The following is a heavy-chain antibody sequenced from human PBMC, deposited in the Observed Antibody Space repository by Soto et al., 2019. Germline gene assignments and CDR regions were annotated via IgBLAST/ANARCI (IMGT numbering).Heavy chain of an antibody. V-gene: IGHV4-4*02. J-gene: IGHJ6*02. Sequence: QVQLQESGPGLVKPSGTLSLTCAVSGGSVIASNWWTWVRRPPGKGLEWIGEIYDTGSTNYNPSLKSRVTISVDKSKNQFSLQLSSVTAADTAVYYCARDQYDSSGNYYGMDVWGQGTTVTVSS. CDR1: GGSVIASNW. CDR3: ARDQYDSSGNYYGMDV. D-gene: IGHD3-22*01. CDR2: IYDTGST.